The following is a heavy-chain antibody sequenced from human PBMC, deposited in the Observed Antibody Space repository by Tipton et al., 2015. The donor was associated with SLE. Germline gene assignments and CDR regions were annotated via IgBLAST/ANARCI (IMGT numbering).Heavy chain of an antibody. CDR2: SYNGGST. CDR1: DGSISDYY. D-gene: IGHD1-26*01. CDR3: ARGGSYQLDP. V-gene: IGHV4-59*12. Sequence: TLSLTCTVSDGSISDYYWTWIRQPPGMGLEWIGYSYNGGSTNYNPSLKSRVIISVDTSKNQFSLKLSSVTAADTARYYCARGGSYQLDPWGQGTLVTVSS. J-gene: IGHJ5*02.